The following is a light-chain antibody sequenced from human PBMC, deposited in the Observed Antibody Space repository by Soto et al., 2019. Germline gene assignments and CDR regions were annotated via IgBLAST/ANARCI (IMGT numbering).Light chain of an antibody. CDR3: QQYNTYPRWT. CDR2: KAS. J-gene: IGKJ1*01. V-gene: IGKV1-5*03. CDR1: QSISNY. Sequence: DIQMTKSPSTLSASVGDRVTITCRASQSISNYLAWYQQKPGKAPKLLISKASTLESRVPSRFSGSGSGTEFTLTISSLQPDDFATYYCQQYNTYPRWTVGQGTKVETK.